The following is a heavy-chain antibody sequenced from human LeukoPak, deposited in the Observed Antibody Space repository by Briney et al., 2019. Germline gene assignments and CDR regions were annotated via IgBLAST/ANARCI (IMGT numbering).Heavy chain of an antibody. CDR2: INHSGSP. CDR1: GGSISSYY. J-gene: IGHJ5*02. D-gene: IGHD3-10*01. V-gene: IGHV4-34*01. CDR3: ARGPDSGSYYAWFDP. Sequence: SETLSLTCTVSGGSISSYYWSWIRQPPGKGLEWIGEINHSGSPNYNPSLKSRVTISVDTSKNQVSLKLNSVTAADTAVYYCARGPDSGSYYAWFDPWGQGTLVTVSS.